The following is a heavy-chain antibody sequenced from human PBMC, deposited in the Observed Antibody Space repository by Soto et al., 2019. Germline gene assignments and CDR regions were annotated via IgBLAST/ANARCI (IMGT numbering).Heavy chain of an antibody. CDR1: GGTFSSYA. Sequence: SVKVSCKASGGTFSSYAISWVRQAPGQGLEWMGGIIPIFGTANYAQKFQGRVTITADKSTSTAYMELSSLRSEDTAVYYCARAGIAAAGTHYYYYGMDVWGQGTTVTVSS. D-gene: IGHD6-13*01. V-gene: IGHV1-69*06. CDR2: IIPIFGTA. J-gene: IGHJ6*02. CDR3: ARAGIAAAGTHYYYYGMDV.